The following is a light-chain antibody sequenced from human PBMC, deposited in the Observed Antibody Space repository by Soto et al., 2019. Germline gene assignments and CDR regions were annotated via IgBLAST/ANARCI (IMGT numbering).Light chain of an antibody. V-gene: IGKV3-15*01. Sequence: EIMMTQSPATLSVSPGERATLSCRAAQSVSSSLAWYQQKPGQAPRLLIYGASTRATGIPARFSGGGSGTEFTLTINSLQSEDFAVYYCQQYNSWPLTFGGGTKVDI. CDR3: QQYNSWPLT. CDR1: QSVSSS. J-gene: IGKJ4*01. CDR2: GAS.